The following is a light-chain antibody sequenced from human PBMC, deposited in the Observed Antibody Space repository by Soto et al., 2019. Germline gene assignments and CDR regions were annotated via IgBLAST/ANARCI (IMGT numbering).Light chain of an antibody. CDR2: AAS. Sequence: DIQMTQSPSSLSASVGDRVTITRRASQGIRNDLGWYQQKPGKAPKRLIYAASSLQSGVPSRFRGSGSGTDFALTITRLQAEDFETYYCQQLRMYPSTFGGGTKVDIK. J-gene: IGKJ4*01. CDR3: QQLRMYPST. V-gene: IGKV1-17*01. CDR1: QGIRND.